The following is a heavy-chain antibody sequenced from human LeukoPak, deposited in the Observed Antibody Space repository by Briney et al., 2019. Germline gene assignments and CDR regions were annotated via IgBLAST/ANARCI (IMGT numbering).Heavy chain of an antibody. Sequence: PGRSLRLSCAASGFTFSSYAMHWVRQAPGKGLEWVAVISYDGSNKYYADSVKGRFTISRDNSKNTLYLQMNSLRAEDTAVYYCARGAVAATREYYFDYWGQGTLVTVSS. CDR1: GFTFSSYA. J-gene: IGHJ4*02. V-gene: IGHV3-30-3*01. CDR2: ISYDGSNK. D-gene: IGHD6-19*01. CDR3: ARGAVAATREYYFDY.